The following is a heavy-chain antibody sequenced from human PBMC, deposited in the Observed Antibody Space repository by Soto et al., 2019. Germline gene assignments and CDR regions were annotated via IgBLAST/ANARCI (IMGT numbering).Heavy chain of an antibody. J-gene: IGHJ4*01. CDR2: MSTKAYGGTT. V-gene: IGHV3-49*04. CDR1: GFTFGDYT. CDR3: TRVKYFRYSGSYFPFDF. D-gene: IGHD1-26*01. Sequence: HPWVSLRLSCTASGFTFGDYTLSWVRQAPGTGLEWVGIMSTKAYGGTTEYAASVRGRFTVSRDDSKSSASLRMNSLKTEDTAVYYCTRVKYFRYSGSYFPFDFWGHGRLVTNS.